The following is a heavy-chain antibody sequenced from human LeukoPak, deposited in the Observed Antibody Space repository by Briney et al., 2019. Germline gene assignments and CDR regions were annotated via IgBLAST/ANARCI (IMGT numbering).Heavy chain of an antibody. Sequence: GGSLRLSCAASGFTFTSFAMSWVRQAPGKGLEWVSTISGSGGSTSYADSVKGRFTISRDNSKNTLYLQMNSLRAEDTALYSCAKNSRSSGYYLAYWGQGTLVTVSS. D-gene: IGHD3-22*01. CDR3: AKNSRSSGYYLAY. J-gene: IGHJ4*02. V-gene: IGHV3-23*01. CDR1: GFTFTSFA. CDR2: ISGSGGST.